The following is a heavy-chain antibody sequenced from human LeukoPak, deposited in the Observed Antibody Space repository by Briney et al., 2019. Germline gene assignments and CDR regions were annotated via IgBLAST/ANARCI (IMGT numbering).Heavy chain of an antibody. J-gene: IGHJ4*02. CDR1: GFTFTSSA. V-gene: IGHV1-58*02. D-gene: IGHD4-17*01. Sequence: SVKVSCKASGFTFTSSAMQWVRQARGQRLEWIGWIVVGSGNTNYAQKFQERVTITRDMSTSTAYMELSSLRSEDTAVYYCAIVQSYGDYYFDYWGQGTLVTVSS. CDR3: AIVQSYGDYYFDY. CDR2: IVVGSGNT.